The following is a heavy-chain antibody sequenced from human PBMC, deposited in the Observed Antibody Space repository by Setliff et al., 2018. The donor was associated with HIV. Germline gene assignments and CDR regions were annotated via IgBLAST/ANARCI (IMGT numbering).Heavy chain of an antibody. V-gene: IGHV1-8*01. CDR3: ARDGHYNFWSGYGYYYYHMDV. Sequence: ASVKVSCKASGYTFISYGITWLRRATGQGLEWMGWMNPNTGVSGYALKFQGRVTMTRDTSTSTLYMELSSLRSEDTAVYYCARDGHYNFWSGYGYYYYHMDVWGKGTTVTV. J-gene: IGHJ6*03. D-gene: IGHD3-3*01. CDR1: GYTFISYG. CDR2: MNPNTGVS.